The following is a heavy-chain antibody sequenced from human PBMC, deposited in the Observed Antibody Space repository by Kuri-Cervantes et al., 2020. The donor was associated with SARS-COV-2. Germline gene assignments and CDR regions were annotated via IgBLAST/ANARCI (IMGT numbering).Heavy chain of an antibody. CDR1: GFTFSSYA. CDR2: ISGCGGST. CDR3: ARVDSGYDNVLNYYYYFYGMDV. V-gene: IGHV3-23*01. J-gene: IGHJ6*02. D-gene: IGHD5-12*01. Sequence: ETLSLSCAASGFTFSSYAMSWVRQAPGKGLEWVSAISGCGGSTYYADSVKGRFTISRGNSKNTLYLQMNSLRAEDTAVYYCARVDSGYDNVLNYYYYFYGMDVWGQGTTVTVSS.